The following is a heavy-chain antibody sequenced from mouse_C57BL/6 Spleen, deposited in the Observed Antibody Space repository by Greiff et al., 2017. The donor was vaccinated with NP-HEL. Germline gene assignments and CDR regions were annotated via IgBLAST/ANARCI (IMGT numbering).Heavy chain of an antibody. CDR2: ISGGGGNT. CDR1: GFTFSSYT. V-gene: IGHV5-9*01. Sequence: EVQGVESGGGLVKPGGSLKLSCAASGFTFSSYTMSWVRQTPEKRLEWVATISGGGGNTYYPDSVKGRFTISRDNAKNTLYLQMSSLRSEDTALYYCARRGDGYYEGAMDYWGQGTSVTVSS. J-gene: IGHJ4*01. CDR3: ARRGDGYYEGAMDY. D-gene: IGHD2-3*01.